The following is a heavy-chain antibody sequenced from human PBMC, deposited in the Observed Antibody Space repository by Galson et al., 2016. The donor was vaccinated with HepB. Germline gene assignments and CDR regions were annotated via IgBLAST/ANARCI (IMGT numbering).Heavy chain of an antibody. D-gene: IGHD2-2*01. V-gene: IGHV1-18*01. CDR2: ISTYNDNA. CDR3: ARALQYCSSTSCPVGY. Sequence: SVKVSCKASGYTFTSYGISWVRQAPGQGLEWMGWISTYNDNANFAQNLQDRITMTTDPSTATAYMELRSLRSDDTAVYYCARALQYCSSTSCPVGYWGQGTLVTV. CDR1: GYTFTSYG. J-gene: IGHJ4*02.